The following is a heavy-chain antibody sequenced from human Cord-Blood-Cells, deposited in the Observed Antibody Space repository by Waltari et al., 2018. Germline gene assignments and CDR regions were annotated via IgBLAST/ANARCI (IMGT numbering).Heavy chain of an antibody. CDR3: ATGLSIPPYYFDY. V-gene: IGHV1-24*01. J-gene: IGHJ4*02. CDR2: CDPEDGET. CDR1: GHPLPQLS. Sequence: QVQLVQSGAELNNPVASVKVSRKLPGHPLPQLSLHWLRPAPGKGLEWMGGCDPEDGETIYAQKFQGRVTMTEDTSTDTAYMELSSLRSEDTAVYYCATGLSIPPYYFDYWGQGTLVTVSS. D-gene: IGHD2-21*01.